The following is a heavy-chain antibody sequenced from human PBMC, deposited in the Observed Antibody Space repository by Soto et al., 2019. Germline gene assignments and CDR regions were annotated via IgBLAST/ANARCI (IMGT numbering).Heavy chain of an antibody. Sequence: SMKVSCKASGDTDTNYVISWVRQAPGQGLEWMGGIFPKFGTTYSAQKLQDRLTITADESTSTVYMQLSSLRLDDTAVYYCEAEMTFGKLSVVWGQGTTVTVSS. CDR3: EAEMTFGKLSVV. CDR1: GDTDTNYV. V-gene: IGHV1-69*01. CDR2: IFPKFGTT. D-gene: IGHD3-16*02. J-gene: IGHJ6*02.